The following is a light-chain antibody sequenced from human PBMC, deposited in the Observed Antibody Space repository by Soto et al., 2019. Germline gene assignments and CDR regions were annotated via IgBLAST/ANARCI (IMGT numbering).Light chain of an antibody. V-gene: IGLV2-14*01. CDR3: SSHTSSRV. CDR1: SSDVGGYNY. Sequence: QSALTQPASVSGSPGQSITISCTGTSSDVGGYNYVSWYQQHPGKAPKLMIYEVSNRPSGVSNRFSGSKSGNTASLTISGLQAEDEADYSCSSHTSSRVFGGGTKVTVL. J-gene: IGLJ3*02. CDR2: EVS.